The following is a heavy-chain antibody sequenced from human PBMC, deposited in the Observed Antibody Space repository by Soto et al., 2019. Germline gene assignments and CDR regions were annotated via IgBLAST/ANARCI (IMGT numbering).Heavy chain of an antibody. D-gene: IGHD6-25*01. CDR1: GYSFTKYY. Sequence: PGEALKISCKASGYSFTKYYIAWVRQMPGKGLEXMGIXXXGXSXTXYXXXIRGHVTISADKSFTTAYLQWRSLKASDTAMYYCARLGYTVYYFDHWGQGALVTVSS. CDR3: ARLGYTVYYFDH. V-gene: IGHV5-51*01. J-gene: IGHJ4*02. CDR2: XXXGXSXT.